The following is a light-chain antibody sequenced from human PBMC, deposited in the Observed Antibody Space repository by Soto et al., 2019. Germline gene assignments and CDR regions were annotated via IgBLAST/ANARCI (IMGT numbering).Light chain of an antibody. CDR3: QQYDNWPPT. Sequence: EIVMTQSPATLSVSPGERATLSCRASQSIGSNLAWYQQRPGQGPRLLIYGASTRATGIPARFRGSGSGTEFTLNINGLESEDVVVYYCQQYDNWPPTFGGGAKVEIK. CDR1: QSIGSN. J-gene: IGKJ4*01. CDR2: GAS. V-gene: IGKV3-15*01.